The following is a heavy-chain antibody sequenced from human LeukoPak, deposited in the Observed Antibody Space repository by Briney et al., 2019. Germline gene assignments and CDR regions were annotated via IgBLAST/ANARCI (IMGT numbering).Heavy chain of an antibody. CDR1: GFTFTDYY. V-gene: IGHV1-2*02. CDR2: INPNSGDT. D-gene: IGHD2-8*01. J-gene: IGHJ4*02. Sequence: ASVKVSCKASGFTFTDYYIHWVRQAPGQELEWMGWINPNSGDTDYAQKFEGRVSMTRDSAIGTAYMELSRLRSDDTALYYCTSSLYCTNIVTCYASALDYWGQGALVTVSS. CDR3: TSSLYCTNIVTCYASALDY.